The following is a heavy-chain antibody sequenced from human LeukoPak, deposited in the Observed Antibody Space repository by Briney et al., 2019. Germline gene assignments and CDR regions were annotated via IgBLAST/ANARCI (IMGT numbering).Heavy chain of an antibody. CDR1: GFTFSSYS. D-gene: IGHD3-10*01. CDR3: ARAEDGSGSYYSGID. V-gene: IGHV3-21*01. J-gene: IGHJ4*02. CDR2: ISSSSSYI. Sequence: GGSLRLSCAAPGFTFSSYSMNWVRQAPGKGLEWVSSISSSSSYIYYADSVKGRFTISRDNAKNSLYLQMSSLRAEDTAVYYCARAEDGSGSYYSGIDWGQGTLVTVSS.